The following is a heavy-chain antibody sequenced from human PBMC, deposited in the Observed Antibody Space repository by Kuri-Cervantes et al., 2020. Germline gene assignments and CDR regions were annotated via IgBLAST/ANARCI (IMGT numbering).Heavy chain of an antibody. CDR1: GYTFTSYA. D-gene: IGHD2-2*01. Sequence: ASVKVSCKASGYTFTSYAIHWVRQAPGQALEWMGWITPFNGNTNYAQKFQDRVTITTDTSTSTAYMELRSLRSDDTAVYYCANTLRGPAADLYYFDYWGQGTLVTVSS. CDR2: ITPFNGNT. CDR3: ANTLRGPAADLYYFDY. V-gene: IGHV1-18*01. J-gene: IGHJ4*02.